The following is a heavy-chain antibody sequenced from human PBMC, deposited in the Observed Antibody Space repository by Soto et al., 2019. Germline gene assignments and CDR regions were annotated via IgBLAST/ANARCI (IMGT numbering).Heavy chain of an antibody. J-gene: IGHJ4*02. CDR3: ARGNDYGDYAVDY. Sequence: EVRLVESGGGLVKPGGSLRLSCAASGFTFSSYSMNWVRKAPGKGLEWVSSISSSSSYIYYADSVKGRFTISRDNAKNSLYLQMNSLRAEDTAVYYCARGNDYGDYAVDYWGQGTLVTVSS. V-gene: IGHV3-21*01. CDR1: GFTFSSYS. CDR2: ISSSSSYI. D-gene: IGHD4-17*01.